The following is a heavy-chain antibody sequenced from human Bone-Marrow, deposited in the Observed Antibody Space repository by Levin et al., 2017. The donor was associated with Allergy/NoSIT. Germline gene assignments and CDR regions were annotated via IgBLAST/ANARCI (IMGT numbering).Heavy chain of an antibody. J-gene: IGHJ4*02. CDR1: GYTFTSYD. D-gene: IGHD1-1*01. CDR3: ARGLKGNRENKNGFR. Sequence: ASVKVSCKASGYTFTSYDINWVRQATGQGLEWMGWMNPNSGNTGYAQKFQGRVTMTRNTSISTAYMELSSLRSEDTAVYYCARGLKGNRENKNGFRWGQGTLVTVSS. CDR2: MNPNSGNT. V-gene: IGHV1-8*01.